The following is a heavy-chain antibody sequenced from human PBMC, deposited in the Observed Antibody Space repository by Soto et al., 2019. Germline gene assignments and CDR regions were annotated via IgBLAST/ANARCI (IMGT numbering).Heavy chain of an antibody. D-gene: IGHD2-15*01. CDR2: ISGDGGHT. Sequence: GGSLRLSCAASGFTFGSSAMSWVRQAPGKGLEWVSTISGDGGHTDYADSVKGRFTISRDNSKNTLWLQMNSLRADDTALYYCAKLRRYCSGGGCFGGYFDCWGQGTLVTVSS. V-gene: IGHV3-23*01. CDR1: GFTFGSSA. CDR3: AKLRRYCSGGGCFGGYFDC. J-gene: IGHJ4*02.